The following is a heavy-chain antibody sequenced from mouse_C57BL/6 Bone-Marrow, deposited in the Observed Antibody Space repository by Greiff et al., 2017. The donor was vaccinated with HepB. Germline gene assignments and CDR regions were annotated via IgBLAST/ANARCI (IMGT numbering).Heavy chain of an antibody. CDR1: GFTFSDYG. Sequence: EVQLVESGGGLVKPGGSLKLSCAASGFTFSDYGMHWVRQAPEKGLEWVAYISSGSSTIYYADTVKGRFTISRGNAKNTLFLQMPSLRSEDTAMYYCARGGYDRLAWFAYWGQGTLVTVSA. J-gene: IGHJ3*01. V-gene: IGHV5-17*01. CDR3: ARGGYDRLAWFAY. CDR2: ISSGSSTI. D-gene: IGHD2-3*01.